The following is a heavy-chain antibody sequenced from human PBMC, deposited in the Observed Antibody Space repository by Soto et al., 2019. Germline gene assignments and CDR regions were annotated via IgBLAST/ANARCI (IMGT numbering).Heavy chain of an antibody. V-gene: IGHV1-69*13. CDR3: ARALSSSSSAEYFQH. J-gene: IGHJ1*01. Sequence: ASVKVSCKASGGTFSSYAISWVRQAPGQGLEWMGGIIPIFGTANYAQKFQGRVTITADESTSTAYMELSSLRSEDTAVYYCARALSSSSSAEYFQHWGQGTLVTVSS. D-gene: IGHD6-6*01. CDR2: IIPIFGTA. CDR1: GGTFSSYA.